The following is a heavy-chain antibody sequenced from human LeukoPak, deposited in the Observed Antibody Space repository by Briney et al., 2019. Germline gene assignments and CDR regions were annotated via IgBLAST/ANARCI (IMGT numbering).Heavy chain of an antibody. CDR1: GYTFTGHY. Sequence: ASVKVSCKASGYTFTGHYMHWVRQAPGQGLEWMGWINPNSGGTNYAQKFQGRVTMTRDTSISTAYMELSRLRSDDTAVYYCARGGVVVPAAIFVDPWGQGTLVTVSS. V-gene: IGHV1-2*02. CDR2: INPNSGGT. D-gene: IGHD2-2*01. J-gene: IGHJ5*02. CDR3: ARGGVVVPAAIFVDP.